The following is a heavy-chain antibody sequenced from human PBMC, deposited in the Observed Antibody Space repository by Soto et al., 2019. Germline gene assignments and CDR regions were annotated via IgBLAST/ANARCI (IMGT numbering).Heavy chain of an antibody. D-gene: IGHD2-2*01. V-gene: IGHV1-2*04. CDR3: ARQSRSAIVVVPAAPFDY. Sequence: QVQLVQSGAEVKKPGASVKVSCKASGYTFTGYYMHWVRQAPGQGLEWMGWINPNSGGTNYAQKFQGWVTMTRDTSISTAYMELGRLRSDDTAVYYCARQSRSAIVVVPAAPFDYWGQGTLVTVSS. CDR2: INPNSGGT. J-gene: IGHJ4*02. CDR1: GYTFTGYY.